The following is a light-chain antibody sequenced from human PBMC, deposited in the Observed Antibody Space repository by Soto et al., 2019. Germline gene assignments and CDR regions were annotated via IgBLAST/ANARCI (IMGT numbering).Light chain of an antibody. CDR2: DVS. Sequence: AIQLTQSPSSLSASVGDRVTITCRASQDIRGALAWYQQKPGKAPKILIYDVSILESGVPSRFSGSSSGTDFTLTISSLQPGDCATYYCQQFNSYPITFGQGTLLEIK. CDR1: QDIRGA. J-gene: IGKJ5*01. V-gene: IGKV1-13*02. CDR3: QQFNSYPIT.